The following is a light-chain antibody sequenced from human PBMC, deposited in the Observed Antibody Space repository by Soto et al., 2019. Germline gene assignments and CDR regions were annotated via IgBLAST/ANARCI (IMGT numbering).Light chain of an antibody. V-gene: IGLV2-14*03. CDR2: DVS. CDR3: SAFTGTTYV. J-gene: IGLJ1*01. CDR1: SSDVGGNKY. Sequence: QSALTQPASVSGSPGQSITISCTGTSSDVGGNKYVSWYQHYPGKAPKLMICDVSNRPPGVSNRFSGSKSGNTASLTISGLQAEDEADYYCSAFTGTTYVFGTGTKVTVL.